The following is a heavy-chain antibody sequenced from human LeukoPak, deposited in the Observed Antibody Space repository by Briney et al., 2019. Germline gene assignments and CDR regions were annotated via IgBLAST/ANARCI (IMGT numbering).Heavy chain of an antibody. V-gene: IGHV4-61*02. Sequence: PSQTLSLTCTVSGGSIRSGSYYWSWIRQPAGKGLEWIGRIYTSGSTNYNPSLKSRVTMSVDTSKNQFSLKLSSVTAADTAVYYCARVVSHAPSDYYFDYWGQGTLVTVSS. CDR2: IYTSGST. J-gene: IGHJ4*02. CDR3: ARVVSHAPSDYYFDY. CDR1: GGSIRSGSYY. D-gene: IGHD2-15*01.